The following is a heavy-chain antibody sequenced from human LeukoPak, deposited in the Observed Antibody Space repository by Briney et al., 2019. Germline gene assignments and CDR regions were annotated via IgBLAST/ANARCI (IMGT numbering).Heavy chain of an antibody. CDR2: IYYSGST. CDR3: ARRGSGASLEYYFDL. CDR1: GGSISSSGYY. D-gene: IGHD1-14*01. Sequence: TSETLSLTCTVSGGSISSSGYYWGWIRQPPGKGLEWTVSIYYSGSTYYNPSLKSRVTISVDTSKNQFSLKLSSVTAADTAVYYCARRGSGASLEYYFDLWGRGTLVTVSS. J-gene: IGHJ2*01. V-gene: IGHV4-39*01.